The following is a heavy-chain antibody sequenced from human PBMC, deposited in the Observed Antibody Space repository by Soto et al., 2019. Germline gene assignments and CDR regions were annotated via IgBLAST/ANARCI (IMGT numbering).Heavy chain of an antibody. J-gene: IGHJ4*02. CDR3: AKDRGRTWYEDY. CDR1: GFTFSSYA. V-gene: IGHV3-23*01. Sequence: EVQLLESGGGLVQPGGSLRLSCAASGFTFSSYAMTWVRQAPGKGLEWVSAISGSGNTSYYADSVKGRFTISRDSSKKMLYLQTNSLRPEDTAVYYCAKDRGRTWYEDYWGQGTLVTVSS. D-gene: IGHD6-13*01. CDR2: ISGSGNTS.